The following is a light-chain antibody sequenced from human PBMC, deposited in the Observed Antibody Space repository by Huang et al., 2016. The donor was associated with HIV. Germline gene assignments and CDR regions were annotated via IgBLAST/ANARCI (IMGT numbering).Light chain of an antibody. V-gene: IGKV3-15*01. CDR1: QSVRDN. CDR3: QQYYTWPRT. CDR2: GSS. J-gene: IGKJ1*01. Sequence: EVLMTQSPVTLSESPGGRVTISCWASQSVRDNLAWFQQKPGQAPRLLVHGSSTRATGVPARFSGSGSGIGFTLTITSLQSEDYAVYYCQQYYTWPRTFGQGTRVE.